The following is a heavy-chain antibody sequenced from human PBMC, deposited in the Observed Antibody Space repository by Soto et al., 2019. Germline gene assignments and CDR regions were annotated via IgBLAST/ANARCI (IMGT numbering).Heavy chain of an antibody. V-gene: IGHV4-30-4*02. Sequence: SETLSLTCTVSGGSISSGDYYWSWIRQPPGKGLEWIGYIYYSGSTYYNPSLKSRVTISVDTSKNQFSLKLSSVTAADTAVYYCARAYYDSSGYYAPMDVWGQGTTVTVSS. CDR1: GGSISSGDYY. J-gene: IGHJ6*02. CDR3: ARAYYDSSGYYAPMDV. CDR2: IYYSGST. D-gene: IGHD3-22*01.